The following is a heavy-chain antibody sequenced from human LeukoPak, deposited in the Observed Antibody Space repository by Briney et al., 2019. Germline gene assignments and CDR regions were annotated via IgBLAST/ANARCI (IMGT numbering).Heavy chain of an antibody. V-gene: IGHV4-59*12. Sequence: SETLSLTCTVSGGSISSYYWSWIRQPPGKGLEWIGYIYYSGSTNYNPSLKSRVTISVDTSKNQFSLKLSSVTAADTAVYYCARDFGKAGDYDWGQGTLVTVSS. CDR1: GGSISSYY. J-gene: IGHJ4*02. CDR3: ARDFGKAGDYD. D-gene: IGHD4-17*01. CDR2: IYYSGST.